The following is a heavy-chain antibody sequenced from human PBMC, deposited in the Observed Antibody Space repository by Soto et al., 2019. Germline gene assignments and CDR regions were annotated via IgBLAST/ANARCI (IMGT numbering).Heavy chain of an antibody. V-gene: IGHV1-69*01. CDR3: ARGETYLGV. CDR1: RDTFNKYA. J-gene: IGHJ6*02. Sequence: QVQLVQSGAEVKKPGSSVKVSCKTSRDTFNKYAFNWVRQAPGQGLAWMGWIIPIFSSRNYAEKFQGRVPITADDSTSTAYMELRSLRFEDTAVYYCARGETYLGVWGQGTTVTVSS. CDR2: IIPIFSSR.